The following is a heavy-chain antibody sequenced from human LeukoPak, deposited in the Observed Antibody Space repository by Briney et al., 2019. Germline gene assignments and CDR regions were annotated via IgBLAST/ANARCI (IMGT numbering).Heavy chain of an antibody. CDR3: AKDQEQLWLNY. D-gene: IGHD5-18*01. CDR2: IRYDGGNT. Sequence: GGSLRLSCAASGFIFSNYAMQWVRQAPGMGLEWVAFIRYDGGNTYYADSVKGRFTISRDNSKNTMYLQMNSLNAEDTAVYYCAKDQEQLWLNYWGQGTLVTVSS. CDR1: GFIFSNYA. V-gene: IGHV3-30*02. J-gene: IGHJ4*02.